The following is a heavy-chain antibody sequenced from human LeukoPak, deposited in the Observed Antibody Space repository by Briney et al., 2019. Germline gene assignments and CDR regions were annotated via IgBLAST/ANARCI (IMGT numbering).Heavy chain of an antibody. V-gene: IGHV5-51*01. D-gene: IGHD2-15*01. CDR1: GYSFTSYW. J-gene: IGHJ5*02. CDR3: ARHEYCSGGSCYTWFDP. CDR2: IYPADSDI. Sequence: GESLKISCKGSGYSFTSYWIGWVRPMPGKGLEWMGIIYPADSDIRYSPSFQGQVTISADKSISTVYLQWSSLKASDTAMYYCARHEYCSGGSCYTWFDPWGQGTLVTVSS.